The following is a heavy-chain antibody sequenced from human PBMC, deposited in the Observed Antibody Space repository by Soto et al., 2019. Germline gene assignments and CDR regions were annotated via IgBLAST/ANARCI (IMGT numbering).Heavy chain of an antibody. D-gene: IGHD6-6*01. CDR1: GFTFSSYA. Sequence: GGSLRLSCAASGFTFSSYAMSWVRQAPGMGLEWVSAISGSGGSTYYADSVKGRFTISRDNSKNTLYLQMNSLRAEDTAVYYCAKDGIAARRLNWFDPWGQGTLVTVSS. V-gene: IGHV3-23*01. CDR3: AKDGIAARRLNWFDP. J-gene: IGHJ5*02. CDR2: ISGSGGST.